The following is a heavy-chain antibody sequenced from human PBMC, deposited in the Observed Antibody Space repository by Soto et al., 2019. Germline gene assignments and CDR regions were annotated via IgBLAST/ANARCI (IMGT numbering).Heavy chain of an antibody. Sequence: GGSLRLSCAASGFTVSSNYMSWVRQAPGKGLEWVSVIYSGGSTYYADSVKGRFTISRDNSKNTLYLQMNSLRAEDTAVYYCARDPYCSSTSCYAGSPENWFDPWGQGTLVTVSS. J-gene: IGHJ5*02. CDR3: ARDPYCSSTSCYAGSPENWFDP. D-gene: IGHD2-2*01. CDR2: IYSGGST. CDR1: GFTVSSNY. V-gene: IGHV3-66*01.